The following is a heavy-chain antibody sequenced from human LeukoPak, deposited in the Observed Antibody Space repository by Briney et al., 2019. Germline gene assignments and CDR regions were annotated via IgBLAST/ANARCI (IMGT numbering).Heavy chain of an antibody. D-gene: IGHD2-15*01. V-gene: IGHV3-21*01. CDR2: ISSSSSYI. CDR3: ARDRSGGSCYDY. CDR1: GFTFSSYS. Sequence: GGSLRLSCAASGFTFSSYSMNWVRQAPGKGLEWVSSISSSSSYIYYADSVKGRFTISRDNAKNSLYLQMNSLRAEDTAVYYCARDRSGGSCYDYWGQGTLVTVSS. J-gene: IGHJ4*02.